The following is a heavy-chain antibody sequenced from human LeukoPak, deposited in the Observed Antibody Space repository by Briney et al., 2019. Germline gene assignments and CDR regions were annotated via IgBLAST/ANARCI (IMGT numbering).Heavy chain of an antibody. CDR2: INPNSGGT. D-gene: IGHD3-10*01. Sequence: ASVKVSCKASGYTFTGYYMHWVRQAPGQGLEWMGWINPNSGGTNYAQKFQGWVTMTRDTSISTAYMELSRLRSDDTAVYYCARSPRSGSCIGWFDPWGQGTLVTVSS. J-gene: IGHJ5*02. CDR1: GYTFTGYY. CDR3: ARSPRSGSCIGWFDP. V-gene: IGHV1-2*04.